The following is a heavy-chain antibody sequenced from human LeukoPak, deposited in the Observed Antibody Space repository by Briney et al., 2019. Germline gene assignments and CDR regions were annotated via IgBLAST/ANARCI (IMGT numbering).Heavy chain of an antibody. J-gene: IGHJ3*02. CDR1: GYTFTGYY. D-gene: IGHD3-10*01. V-gene: IGHV1-2*02. Sequence: ASVKVSCKASGYTFTGYYMHWVRQAPGQGLEWMGWINPNSGGTNYAQKFQGRVTMTRDTSISTAYMELSGLRSDDTAVYYCARARGTMVRGVIIDDAFDIWGQGTMVTVSS. CDR2: INPNSGGT. CDR3: ARARGTMVRGVIIDDAFDI.